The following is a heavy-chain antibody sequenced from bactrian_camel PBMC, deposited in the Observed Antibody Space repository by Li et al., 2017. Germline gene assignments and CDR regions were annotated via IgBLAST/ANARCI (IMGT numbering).Heavy chain of an antibody. CDR1: GHSHRFC. D-gene: IGHD7*01. CDR3: VRELAASSRY. CDR2: VDSEGNI. J-gene: IGHJ4*01. Sequence: QLVESGGGTARAGEFLNFSCIVGGHSHRFCLGVMRQSPGKEREAVAAVDSEGNISYADSVEGRFTISRDNAKNTVYLQMISLKPEDTANYYCVRELAASSRYWGQGTQVTVS. V-gene: IGHV3S53*01.